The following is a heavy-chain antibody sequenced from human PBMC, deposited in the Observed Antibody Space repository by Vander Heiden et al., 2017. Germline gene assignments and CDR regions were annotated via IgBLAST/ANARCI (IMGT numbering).Heavy chain of an antibody. J-gene: IGHJ4*02. Sequence: QVNLVESGGGVVQPGRSLRLSCAASGFSFSSYGMPWVRQAPGKGLEWVAVISYDGSNKFYTDSVKGRFTISRDNSKNTLYLQMSSLSAEDTAVYYCAKREGDYYDSSGYYGLDYWGQGTLVTVSS. D-gene: IGHD3-22*01. CDR3: AKREGDYYDSSGYYGLDY. CDR1: GFSFSSYG. CDR2: ISYDGSNK. V-gene: IGHV3-30*18.